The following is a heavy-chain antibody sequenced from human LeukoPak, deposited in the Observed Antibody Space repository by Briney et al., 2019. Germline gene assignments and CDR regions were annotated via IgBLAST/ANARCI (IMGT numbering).Heavy chain of an antibody. D-gene: IGHD3-3*01. V-gene: IGHV1-2*02. Sequence: ASVKVSCKASGYTFTGYYMHWVRQAPGQGLEWMGWINPNSGDTHYAQKFQGRVTMTRDTSISTAYMELSRLRSDDTAVYYCARVYYDFWSGYYMGDGQDYWGQGTLVTVSS. CDR2: INPNSGDT. CDR1: GYTFTGYY. J-gene: IGHJ4*02. CDR3: ARVYYDFWSGYYMGDGQDY.